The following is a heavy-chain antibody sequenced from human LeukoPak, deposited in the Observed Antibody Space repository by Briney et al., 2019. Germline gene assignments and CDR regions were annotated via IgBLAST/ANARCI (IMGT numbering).Heavy chain of an antibody. Sequence: SETLSLTCTVSGCSISGYYWSWIRQPPGKGLKWIGYIYTSGSTNYNPSLKSRVTISVDTSKNQFSLKLSSVTAADTAVYYCARLAINYGGWFDPWGQGTLVTVSS. CDR2: IYTSGST. J-gene: IGHJ5*02. CDR1: GCSISGYY. D-gene: IGHD4-11*01. CDR3: ARLAINYGGWFDP. V-gene: IGHV4-4*09.